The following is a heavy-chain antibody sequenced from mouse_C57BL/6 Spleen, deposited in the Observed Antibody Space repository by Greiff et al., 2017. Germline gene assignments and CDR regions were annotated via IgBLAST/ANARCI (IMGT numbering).Heavy chain of an antibody. V-gene: IGHV14-1*01. Sequence: EVQLQQSGAELVRPGASVKLSCTASGFNINDYSMHWVKQRPEQGLEWIGRIDPEDGDTEYAPKFQGKATMTADTSSNTAYLQLSSLTSEDTAVYYCTSYYVSSYGDAMDYWGQGTSVTVSS. CDR1: GFNINDYS. CDR2: IDPEDGDT. D-gene: IGHD1-1*01. CDR3: TSYYVSSYGDAMDY. J-gene: IGHJ4*01.